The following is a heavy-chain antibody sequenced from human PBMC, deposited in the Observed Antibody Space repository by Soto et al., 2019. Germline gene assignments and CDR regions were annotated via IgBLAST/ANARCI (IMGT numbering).Heavy chain of an antibody. Sequence: EVLLMETGGGLIQPGGSLRLSCAASGFAVSINYLSWVRQAPGKGLEWVSLISVDGTTYYSDSVKGRFTISRDISKNTGYLQMNSLRVEDSAGYYCVSIAVAEWFDPWGQGTLVTVSS. CDR1: GFAVSINY. D-gene: IGHD6-19*01. CDR2: ISVDGTT. V-gene: IGHV3-53*02. J-gene: IGHJ5*02. CDR3: VSIAVAEWFDP.